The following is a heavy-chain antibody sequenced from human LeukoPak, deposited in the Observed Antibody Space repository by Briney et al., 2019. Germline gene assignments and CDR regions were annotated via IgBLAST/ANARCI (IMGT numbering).Heavy chain of an antibody. J-gene: IGHJ5*02. CDR3: ARSCSSTSCYCWFDP. V-gene: IGHV1-3*01. D-gene: IGHD2-2*01. CDR2: INAGNGNT. Sequence: ASVKVSCTASGYTFTSYAMHWVRQAPGQRLEWMGWINAGNGNTKYSQKFQGRVTITRDTSASTAYMELSSLRSEDTAVYYCARSCSSTSCYCWFDPWGQGTLVTVSS. CDR1: GYTFTSYA.